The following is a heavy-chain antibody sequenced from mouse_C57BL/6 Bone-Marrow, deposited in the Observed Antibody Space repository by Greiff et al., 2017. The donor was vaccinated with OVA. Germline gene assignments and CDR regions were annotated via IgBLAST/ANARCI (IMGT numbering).Heavy chain of an antibody. D-gene: IGHD2-2*01. Sequence: VQLQQQSGPELVKPGASVKISCKASGYAFSSSWMNWVKQRPGKGLEWIGRIYPGDGDTNYNGKFKGKATLTADKSSSTAYMQLSSLTSEDSAVYFCARSWLHYYAMDYWGQGTSVTVSS. V-gene: IGHV1-82*01. CDR1: GYAFSSSW. CDR3: ARSWLHYYAMDY. CDR2: IYPGDGDT. J-gene: IGHJ4*01.